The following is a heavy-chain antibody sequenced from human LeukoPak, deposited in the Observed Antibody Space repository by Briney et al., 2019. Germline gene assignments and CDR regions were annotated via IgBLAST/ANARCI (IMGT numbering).Heavy chain of an antibody. CDR1: GFTFSSSW. Sequence: GGSLRLPCVASGFTFSSSWMSWVRQAPGKGLEWVANIKLDGSEKYYVDSVKGRFTISRDNAKNSLYLQMSSLRAEDTAVYYCAREWLMVRGVRDCWGQGTLVTVSS. CDR2: IKLDGSEK. J-gene: IGHJ4*02. D-gene: IGHD3-10*01. CDR3: AREWLMVRGVRDC. V-gene: IGHV3-7*03.